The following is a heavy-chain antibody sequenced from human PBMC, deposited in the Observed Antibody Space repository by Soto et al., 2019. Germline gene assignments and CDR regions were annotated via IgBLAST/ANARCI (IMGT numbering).Heavy chain of an antibody. D-gene: IGHD2-15*01. Sequence: GGSLRLSCAASGFTFSNYSLNWVRQAPGKGLEWVSSISSSSTYIYYADSVKGRFTVSRDNAKNSLYLQMNSLRAEDTAVYYCARVGVCGGGSCYPLDYWGQGTLVTVSS. CDR1: GFTFSNYS. CDR3: ARVGVCGGGSCYPLDY. J-gene: IGHJ4*01. V-gene: IGHV3-21*01. CDR2: ISSSSTYI.